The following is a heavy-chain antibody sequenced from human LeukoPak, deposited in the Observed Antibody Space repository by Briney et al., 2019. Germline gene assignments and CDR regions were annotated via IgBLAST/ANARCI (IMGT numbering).Heavy chain of an antibody. Sequence: GGSLRLSCAASGFTFSSYGMNWVRQAPGKGLEWVSSISSRSSYIYYADSVKGRFTISRDNAKNSLYLELHSLRAEDTAVYYCARVQEIDYYGMDVWGQGTTVTVSS. D-gene: IGHD2-21*01. CDR1: GFTFSSYG. CDR3: ARVQEIDYYGMDV. J-gene: IGHJ6*02. CDR2: ISSRSSYI. V-gene: IGHV3-21*06.